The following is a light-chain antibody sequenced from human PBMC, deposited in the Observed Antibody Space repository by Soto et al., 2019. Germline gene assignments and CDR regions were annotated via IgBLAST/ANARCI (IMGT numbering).Light chain of an antibody. Sequence: DIQMTQSPSSLSASVGDRVTITCRASQGISNYLAWYQQQPGKVPKLLIYVASTLHSGVPSRFSGSGSGTDFTLTISRLQPEDVATYYCQKYNSAPWTFGQGTKVEIK. CDR3: QKYNSAPWT. CDR2: VAS. CDR1: QGISNY. V-gene: IGKV1-27*01. J-gene: IGKJ1*01.